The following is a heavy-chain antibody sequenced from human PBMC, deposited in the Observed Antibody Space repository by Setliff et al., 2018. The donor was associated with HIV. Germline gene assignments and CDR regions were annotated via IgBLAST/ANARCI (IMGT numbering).Heavy chain of an antibody. D-gene: IGHD3-22*01. CDR1: GGTFSSYA. Sequence: ASVKVSCKASGGTFSSYAISWVRQAPGQGLEWMGGIIPILGIANYARKFQGRVTITADESTSTAYMELSSLRSEDTAVYYCARGDYYDSSGDVRALDYWGQGTLVTVSS. J-gene: IGHJ4*02. CDR3: ARGDYYDSSGDVRALDY. V-gene: IGHV1-69*10. CDR2: IIPILGIA.